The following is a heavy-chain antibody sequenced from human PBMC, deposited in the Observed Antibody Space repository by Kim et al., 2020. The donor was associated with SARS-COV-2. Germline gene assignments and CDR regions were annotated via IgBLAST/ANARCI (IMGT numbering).Heavy chain of an antibody. D-gene: IGHD4-17*01. V-gene: IGHV3-20*04. CDR1: GFAFDDYP. Sequence: GGSLRLSCAASGFAFDDYPMSWVRQAPGKGLEWVSAIKGNGGRTGYADSVKGRFTISRDNAKNSLYLQMDSLRAEDTALYYCASHFGDYARAFDYWGQGTLVTVSS. CDR3: ASHFGDYARAFDY. CDR2: IKGNGGRT. J-gene: IGHJ4*02.